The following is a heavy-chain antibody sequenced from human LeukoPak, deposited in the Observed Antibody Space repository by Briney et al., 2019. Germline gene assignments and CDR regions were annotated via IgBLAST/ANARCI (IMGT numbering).Heavy chain of an antibody. D-gene: IGHD6-13*01. CDR2: IYPGDSDT. J-gene: IGHJ5*02. V-gene: IGHV5-51*01. Sequence: GESLKISCKGSGYIFTNYLIGWVRQVPGKDLEWMGIIYPGDSDTRYSPSFQGQVTISADKSISTAYLQWSSLKASDTAMYYCATLGGQQLDLNWFDPWGQGTLVTVSS. CDR3: ATLGGQQLDLNWFDP. CDR1: GYIFTNYL.